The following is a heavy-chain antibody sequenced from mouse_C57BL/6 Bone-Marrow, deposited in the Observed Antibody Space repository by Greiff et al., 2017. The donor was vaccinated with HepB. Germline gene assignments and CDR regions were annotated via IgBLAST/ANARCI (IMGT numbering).Heavy chain of an antibody. V-gene: IGHV1-42*01. Sequence: EVQVVESGPELVKPGASVKISCKASGYSFTGYYMNWVKQSPEKSLEWIGEINPSTGGTTYNQKFKAKATLTVDKSSSTAYMQLKSLTSEDSAVYYCARLIIITTVVAYYFDYWGQGTTLTVSS. D-gene: IGHD1-1*01. CDR3: ARLIIITTVVAYYFDY. J-gene: IGHJ2*01. CDR2: INPSTGGT. CDR1: GYSFTGYY.